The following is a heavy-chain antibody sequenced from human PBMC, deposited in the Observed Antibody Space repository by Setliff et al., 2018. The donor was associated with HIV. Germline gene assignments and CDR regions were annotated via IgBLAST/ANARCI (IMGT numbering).Heavy chain of an antibody. CDR3: ATRIQLWLGSFDY. Sequence: PSETLSLTCTVSGDSINSGDYYWSWVRQPPGKGLEWIGEIYHSGSTNYNPSLKSRVTISVDKSKNQFSLKLSSVTAADTAVCYCATRIQLWLGSFDYWGQGTLVTVSS. CDR2: IYHSGST. D-gene: IGHD5-18*01. CDR1: GDSINSGDYY. J-gene: IGHJ4*02. V-gene: IGHV4-4*02.